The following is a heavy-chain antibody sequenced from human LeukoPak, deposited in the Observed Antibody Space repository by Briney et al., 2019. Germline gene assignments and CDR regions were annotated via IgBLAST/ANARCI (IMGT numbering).Heavy chain of an antibody. CDR2: INPSSGGT. V-gene: IGHV1-2*02. CDR3: ARDQYDLLYYFDY. CDR1: GYTFTGYY. J-gene: IGHJ4*02. Sequence: GASVKVSCKASGYTFTGYYIHWVRQAPGQGLEWMGWINPSSGGTTYAQKFQGRVTMTRDTSISTAYMELRSLRSDDTAVYYCARDQYDLLYYFDYWGQGTLVTVSS. D-gene: IGHD3-3*01.